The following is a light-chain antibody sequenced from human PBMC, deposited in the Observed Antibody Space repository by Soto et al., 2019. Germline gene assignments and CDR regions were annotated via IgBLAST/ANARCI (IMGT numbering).Light chain of an antibody. CDR1: SSDVGGYNF. J-gene: IGLJ2*01. Sequence: QSALTQPASVSGSPGQSITISCTGTSSDVGGYNFVSWYQQHPGKAPKLMIYDVSTRPSGVSNRFSGSKSGNTASLTISVHKAEDDADYYCSSDTSSSTLFGGGTKLTVL. CDR2: DVS. V-gene: IGLV2-14*01. CDR3: SSDTSSSTL.